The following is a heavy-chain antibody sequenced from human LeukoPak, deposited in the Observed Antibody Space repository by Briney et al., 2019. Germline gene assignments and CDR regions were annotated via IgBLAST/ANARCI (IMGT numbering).Heavy chain of an antibody. Sequence: GGSLRLSCAASGFTFSSYAMSWVRQAPGKGLEWVSAISGSGGSTYYADSVKGRFTISRDNSKNTLYLQMNSLRAKDTAVYSCAKYPQVPTLYYFDYWGQGTLVTVSS. J-gene: IGHJ4*02. D-gene: IGHD2-2*01. CDR3: AKYPQVPTLYYFDY. CDR1: GFTFSSYA. CDR2: ISGSGGST. V-gene: IGHV3-23*01.